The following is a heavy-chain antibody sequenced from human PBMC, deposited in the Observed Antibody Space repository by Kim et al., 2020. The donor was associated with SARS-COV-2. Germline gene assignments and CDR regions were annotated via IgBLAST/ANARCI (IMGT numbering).Heavy chain of an antibody. CDR3: ARDVSAAGRIGVPGP. Sequence: SVKVSCKASGGTFSSYGVSWVRQAPGQGLEWMGGIIPVFGTTSYAQKFQGRLTITADASTNTADMLLTSLTSEDTAVYFCARDVSAAGRIGVPGPWGQGTLVIVSS. CDR1: GGTFSSYG. CDR2: IIPVFGTT. V-gene: IGHV1-69*13. J-gene: IGHJ5*02. D-gene: IGHD6-13*01.